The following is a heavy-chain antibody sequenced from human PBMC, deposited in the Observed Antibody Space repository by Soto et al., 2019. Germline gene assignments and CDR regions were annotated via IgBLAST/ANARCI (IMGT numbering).Heavy chain of an antibody. CDR2: IDPSDSYT. Sequence: PGESLKISCKGSGYSFTSYWISWVRQMPWKGLEWMGRIDPSDSYTNYSPSFQGHVTISADKSISTAYLQWSSLKASDTAMYYCARHTAARGYYYYGMDVWGQGTTVTVSS. V-gene: IGHV5-10-1*01. CDR3: ARHTAARGYYYYGMDV. CDR1: GYSFTSYW. D-gene: IGHD6-6*01. J-gene: IGHJ6*02.